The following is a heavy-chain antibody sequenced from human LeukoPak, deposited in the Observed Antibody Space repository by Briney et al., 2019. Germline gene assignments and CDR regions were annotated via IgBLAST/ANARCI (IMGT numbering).Heavy chain of an antibody. V-gene: IGHV3-30-3*01. CDR3: ARDLYGYSYGNFDY. CDR2: ISYDGSNK. J-gene: IGHJ4*02. CDR1: GFTFSSYA. Sequence: GGSLRLSRAASGFTFSSYAMHWVRQAPGKGLEWVAVISYDGSNKYYADSVKGRFTISRDNSKNTLYLQMNSLRAEDTAVYYCARDLYGYSYGNFDYWGQGTLVTVSS. D-gene: IGHD5-18*01.